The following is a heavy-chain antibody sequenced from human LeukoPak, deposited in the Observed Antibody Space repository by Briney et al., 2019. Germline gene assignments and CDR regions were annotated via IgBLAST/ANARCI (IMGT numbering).Heavy chain of an antibody. Sequence: PGGSLRLSCAASGFTFSSYAMSWVRQAPGKGLEWISTISGSGGSTYYVDSVKGRFTISRDNSKNTLYLQMNSLRAEDTAVYYCARDKDYHDSSGYLHAFDIWGQGTVVTVSS. V-gene: IGHV3-23*01. D-gene: IGHD3-22*01. CDR3: ARDKDYHDSSGYLHAFDI. J-gene: IGHJ3*02. CDR1: GFTFSSYA. CDR2: ISGSGGST.